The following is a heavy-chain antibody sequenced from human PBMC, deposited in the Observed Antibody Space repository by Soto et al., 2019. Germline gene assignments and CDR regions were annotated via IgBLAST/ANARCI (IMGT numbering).Heavy chain of an antibody. CDR3: AREVAARPGGMIDY. Sequence: SETLSLTCTVSGGSISSGGYYWSWIRQHPGKGLEWIGYIYYSGSTYYNPSLKSRVTISVDTSKNQFSLKLSSVTAADTAVYYCAREVAARPGGMIDYWGQGTRVTVSS. V-gene: IGHV4-31*03. D-gene: IGHD6-6*01. J-gene: IGHJ4*02. CDR2: IYYSGST. CDR1: GGSISSGGYY.